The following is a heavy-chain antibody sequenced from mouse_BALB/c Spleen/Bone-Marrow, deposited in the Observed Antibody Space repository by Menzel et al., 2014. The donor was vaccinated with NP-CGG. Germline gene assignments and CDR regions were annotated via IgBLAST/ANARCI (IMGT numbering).Heavy chain of an antibody. V-gene: IGHV7-3*02. CDR2: IRNKANGYTT. CDR3: ARDGYDDY. CDR1: GFTFTDYY. D-gene: IGHD2-2*01. Sequence: EVKLMESGGGLVQPGGSLILSCATSGFTFTDYYMSWVRQPPGKALEWLGFIRNKANGYTTEYSASVEGRFTISRDNSQSILYLQMNTLRAEDSATYYCARDGYDDYWGQGTTLTVSS. J-gene: IGHJ2*01.